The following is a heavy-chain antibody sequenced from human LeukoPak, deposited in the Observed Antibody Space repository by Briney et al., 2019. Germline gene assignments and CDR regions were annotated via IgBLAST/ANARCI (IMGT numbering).Heavy chain of an antibody. Sequence: PGGSLRLSCAASGFTFSSYAMSWVRQAPGKGLEWVSSISDSGSATYYADSVKGRFTISRDNFKNTLYLQMNNLRAEDTALYYCAKRAVAGSLFYFHYWGQGTLVTVSS. CDR1: GFTFSSYA. V-gene: IGHV3-23*01. D-gene: IGHD6-19*01. CDR2: ISDSGSAT. J-gene: IGHJ4*02. CDR3: AKRAVAGSLFYFHY.